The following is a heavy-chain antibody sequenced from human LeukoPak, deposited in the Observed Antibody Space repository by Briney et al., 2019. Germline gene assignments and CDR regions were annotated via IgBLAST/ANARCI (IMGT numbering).Heavy chain of an antibody. V-gene: IGHV4-59*01. D-gene: IGHD6-13*01. CDR1: GGAISSYY. CDR3: AREAAPGTGGFDY. J-gene: IGHJ4*02. Sequence: PSETLSLTCTVSGGAISSYYWSWIRQPPGKGLEWIGYIYHSGSTNYNPFLQSRVAISVDSSKNQFSLSVRSVTAADTAVYYCAREAAPGTGGFDYWGPGTLVTVSS. CDR2: IYHSGST.